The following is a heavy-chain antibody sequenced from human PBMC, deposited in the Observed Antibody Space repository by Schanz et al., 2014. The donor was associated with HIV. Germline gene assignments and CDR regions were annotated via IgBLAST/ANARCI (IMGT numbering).Heavy chain of an antibody. CDR1: GFTFSTHG. CDR2: ISYDGSIK. Sequence: QVQLVESGGGVVQPGRSLRLSCAASGFTFSTHGIHWVRQAPAKGLEWVAVISYDGSIKEYADSVKGRFAISRDNAKNSLYLQMNSLRAEDTAVYYCARDGGSYNYGHPIDYWGQGSLVTVSS. J-gene: IGHJ4*02. D-gene: IGHD5-18*01. V-gene: IGHV3-30*03. CDR3: ARDGGSYNYGHPIDY.